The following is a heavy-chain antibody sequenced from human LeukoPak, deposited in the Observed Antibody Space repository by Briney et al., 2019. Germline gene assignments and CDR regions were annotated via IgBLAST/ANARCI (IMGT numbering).Heavy chain of an antibody. CDR3: ASGTYYDFWSGLGPLDY. J-gene: IGHJ4*02. Sequence: GGSLRLSCAASGFIFSSYWMSWVRQAPGKGLEWVANIKQDGSEKYYVDSVKGRFTISRDNAKNSLYLQMNSLRAEDTAVYYCASGTYYDFWSGLGPLDYWGQGTLVTVSS. D-gene: IGHD3-3*01. CDR1: GFIFSSYW. CDR2: IKQDGSEK. V-gene: IGHV3-7*01.